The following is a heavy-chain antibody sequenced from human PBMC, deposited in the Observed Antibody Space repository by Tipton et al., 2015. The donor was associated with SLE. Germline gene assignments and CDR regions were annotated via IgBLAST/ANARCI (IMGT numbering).Heavy chain of an antibody. D-gene: IGHD2-15*01. CDR2: INAGNGNT. J-gene: IGHJ3*02. Sequence: QLVQSGPEVKKPGASVKVSCKASGYTFTSYAMHWMRQAPGQRLEWMGWINAGNGNTKYSQKFQGRVTSTRETSTRPAYMARSSLRSEDTAVYYWSGCPERVQSRGLHAFDIWGQGTMVTVSS. V-gene: IGHV1-3*01. CDR3: SGCPERVQSRGLHAFDI. CDR1: GYTFTSYA.